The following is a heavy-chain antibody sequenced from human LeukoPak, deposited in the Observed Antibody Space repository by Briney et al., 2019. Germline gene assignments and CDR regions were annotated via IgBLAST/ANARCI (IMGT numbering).Heavy chain of an antibody. V-gene: IGHV3-21*01. CDR3: ASNPLYCSSTSCPFDY. Sequence: GRSLRLSCAASGFTFSRFGMHWVRQAPGKGLEWVSSISSSSNYRYYAESVKGRFTISRDYAQNSLYLQMNSLRAEDTAVYYCASNPLYCSSTSCPFDYWGQGTLVTVSS. CDR1: GFTFSRFG. D-gene: IGHD2-2*01. J-gene: IGHJ4*02. CDR2: ISSSSNYR.